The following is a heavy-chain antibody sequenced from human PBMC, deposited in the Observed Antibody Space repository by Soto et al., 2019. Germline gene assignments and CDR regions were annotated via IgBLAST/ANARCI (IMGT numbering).Heavy chain of an antibody. D-gene: IGHD5-12*01. CDR1: GFTFSSYS. V-gene: IGHV3-21*04. J-gene: IGHJ4*02. CDR3: AKGGWLRPPGY. Sequence: PGGSLRLSCAAPGFTFSSYSMNWVRQAPGKGLEWFSSISSSSSYIYYADSVKGRFTISRDNAKNSLYLQMNSLRAEDTAVYYCAKGGWLRPPGYWGQGTLVTVSS. CDR2: ISSSSSYI.